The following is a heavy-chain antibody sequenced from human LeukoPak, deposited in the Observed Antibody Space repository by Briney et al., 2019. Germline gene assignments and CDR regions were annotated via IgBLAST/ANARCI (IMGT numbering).Heavy chain of an antibody. CDR3: ARRVAAAFDY. CDR2: MYPADSDT. Sequence: GESLKISCKGSGYIFTNYWIAWVRQMPGKGLELMGIMYPADSDTRYSPSFQGQVTISADKSISTAYLQWSSLKASDTAIYYCARRVAAAFDYWGQGTLVTVSS. CDR1: GYIFTNYW. J-gene: IGHJ4*02. D-gene: IGHD6-13*01. V-gene: IGHV5-51*01.